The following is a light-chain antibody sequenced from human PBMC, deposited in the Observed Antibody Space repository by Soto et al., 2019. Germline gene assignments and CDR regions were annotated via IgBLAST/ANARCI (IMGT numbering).Light chain of an antibody. J-gene: IGLJ1*01. CDR1: NSNIGSNY. Sequence: QSALTHPPSTSGTPAQRGTISRPGSNSNIGSNYVHWYQHFPGTAPKPLICSNNQRTSGVPDRCFGSKSGTSSSLAINGPRSVDEDVYYCAAWDVSVSGFYVFGGGTKVTVL. V-gene: IGLV1-47*01. CDR2: SNN. CDR3: AAWDVSVSGFYV.